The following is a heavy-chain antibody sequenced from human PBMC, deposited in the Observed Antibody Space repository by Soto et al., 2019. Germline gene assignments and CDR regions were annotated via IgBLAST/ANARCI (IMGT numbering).Heavy chain of an antibody. CDR1: GFTFSDHY. Sequence: GGSLRLSCAASGFTFSDHYMDWVRQAPGKGLEWVGRIRKKSNSYTTEYAASVDGRFTISRDDSKSSMYLQMNSLKTEDTAVYYCAKLSLSEASGKQDAMDVWGQGTTVTVSS. CDR3: AKLSLSEASGKQDAMDV. D-gene: IGHD2-21*01. V-gene: IGHV3-72*01. J-gene: IGHJ6*02. CDR2: IRKKSNSYTT.